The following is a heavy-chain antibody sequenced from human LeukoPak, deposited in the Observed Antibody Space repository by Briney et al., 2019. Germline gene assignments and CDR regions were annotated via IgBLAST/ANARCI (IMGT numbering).Heavy chain of an antibody. J-gene: IGHJ5*02. D-gene: IGHD2-2*01. CDR2: IYYSGST. Sequence: PSETLSLTCTVSGGSISSYYWSWIRQPPGKGLEWIGYIYYSGSTNYNPSPKSRVTISVDTSKNQFSLKLSSVTAADTAVYYCARLWGEVPAAHTGGWFDPWGQGTLVTVSS. CDR1: GGSISSYY. V-gene: IGHV4-59*08. CDR3: ARLWGEVPAAHTGGWFDP.